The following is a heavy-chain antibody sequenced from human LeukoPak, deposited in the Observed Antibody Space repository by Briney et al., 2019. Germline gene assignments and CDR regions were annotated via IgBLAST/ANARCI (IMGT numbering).Heavy chain of an antibody. CDR3: ASARRGYSSGWYYFDY. CDR1: GFTFSSYG. J-gene: IGHJ4*02. Sequence: GGSLRLSCAASGFTFSSYGMHWVRQAPGKGLEWVAVIWYDGSNKYYADSVKGRFTISRDNSKNTLYLQMNSLRAEDTAVYYCASARRGYSSGWYYFDYWGQGTLVTVSS. V-gene: IGHV3-33*01. CDR2: IWYDGSNK. D-gene: IGHD6-19*01.